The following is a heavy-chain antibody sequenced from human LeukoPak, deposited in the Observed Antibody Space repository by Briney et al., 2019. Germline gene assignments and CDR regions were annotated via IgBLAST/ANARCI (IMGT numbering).Heavy chain of an antibody. J-gene: IGHJ4*02. V-gene: IGHV3-23*01. CDR3: AKPLKWLVRYYFDY. D-gene: IGHD6-19*01. CDR1: GFTLSSYV. CDR2: ISGSGGST. Sequence: GGSLRLSCVASGFTLSSYVMSWVRQAPGKGLEWVSAISGSGGSTYYADSVKGRFTISRDNSKNTLYLQMNSLRAEDTAVYYCAKPLKWLVRYYFDYWGQGTLVTVSS.